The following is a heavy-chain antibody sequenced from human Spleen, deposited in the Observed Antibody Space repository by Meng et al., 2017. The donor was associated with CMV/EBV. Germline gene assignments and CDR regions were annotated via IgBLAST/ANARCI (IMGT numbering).Heavy chain of an antibody. J-gene: IGHJ5*02. CDR1: GGSFSGYY. Sequence: YGGSFSGYYWSWIRQPPGKGLEWIGEINHSGSTNYSPSLKSRVTISVDTSKNQFSLKLSSVTAADTAVYYCARAPMLWFGELVWFDPWGQGTLVTVSS. V-gene: IGHV4-34*01. CDR3: ARAPMLWFGELVWFDP. D-gene: IGHD3-10*01. CDR2: INHSGST.